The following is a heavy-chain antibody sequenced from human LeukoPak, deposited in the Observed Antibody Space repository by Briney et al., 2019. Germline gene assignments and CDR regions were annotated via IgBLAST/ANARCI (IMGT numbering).Heavy chain of an antibody. J-gene: IGHJ4*02. V-gene: IGHV4-34*01. D-gene: IGHD3-3*01. Sequence: SETLSLTCAVYGESFSGYYWSWIRQPPGKGLEWIGEINHSGSTNYNPSLKSRVTISVDTSKNQFSLKLSSVTAADTAVYYCARARSAALGYYDFWSGYYPNFDYWGQGTLVTVSS. CDR3: ARARSAALGYYDFWSGYYPNFDY. CDR1: GESFSGYY. CDR2: INHSGST.